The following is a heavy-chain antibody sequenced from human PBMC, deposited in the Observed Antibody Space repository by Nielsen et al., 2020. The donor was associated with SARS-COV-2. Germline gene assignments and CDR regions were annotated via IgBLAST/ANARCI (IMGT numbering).Heavy chain of an antibody. CDR3: ARGPPYDFLAFFDY. Sequence: GESLKISCAASGFTFSSYSMNWVRQAPGKGLVWVSRINSDGSSTSYAASVKGRFTISRDNAKNTLYLQMNSLRDEDTAVYYCARGPPYDFLAFFDYWGQGTLVTVSS. J-gene: IGHJ4*02. D-gene: IGHD3-3*01. CDR1: GFTFSSYS. V-gene: IGHV3-74*01. CDR2: INSDGSST.